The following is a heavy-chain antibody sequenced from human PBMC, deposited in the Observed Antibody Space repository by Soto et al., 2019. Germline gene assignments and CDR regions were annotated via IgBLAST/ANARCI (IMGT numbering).Heavy chain of an antibody. V-gene: IGHV4-39*01. CDR1: GGSISSGTYY. Sequence: SETLSLTCTVSGGSISSGTYYWGWIRQPPGKGLEWIGTIYYSGSTYYNPSLNSRVTMSVDTSKNQISLKLSSVTAADTAVYFCARLLYGSGNWFDPWGQGTLVTVSS. CDR2: IYYSGST. CDR3: ARLLYGSGNWFDP. J-gene: IGHJ5*02. D-gene: IGHD3-10*01.